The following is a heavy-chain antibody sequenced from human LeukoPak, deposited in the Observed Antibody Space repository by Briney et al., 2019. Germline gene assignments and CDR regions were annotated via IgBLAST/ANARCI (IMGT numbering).Heavy chain of an antibody. CDR2: IYYSGSA. J-gene: IGHJ4*02. CDR1: GRSISGGDYY. V-gene: IGHV4-30-4*08. D-gene: IGHD2-2*01. CDR3: ARDLSSTSHIDY. Sequence: SQTLSLTCTVSGRSISGGDYYWSWIRQPPGKGLEWIGYIYYSGSAYYNPSLKSRVAISVDTSKNQFSLKLSSVTAADTAVYYCARDLSSTSHIDYWGQGTLVTVSS.